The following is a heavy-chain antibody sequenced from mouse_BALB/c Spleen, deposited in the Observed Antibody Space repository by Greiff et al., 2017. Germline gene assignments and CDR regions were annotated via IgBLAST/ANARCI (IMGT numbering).Heavy chain of an antibody. CDR3: ARRDYYGSRHYAMDY. Sequence: EVQLVESGGGLVQPGGSRKLSCAASGFTFSSFGMHWVRQAPEKGLEWVAYISSGSSTIYYADTVKGRFTISRDNPKNTLFLQMTSLRSEDTAMYYCARRDYYGSRHYAMDYWGQGTSVTVSS. CDR1: GFTFSSFG. CDR2: ISSGSSTI. J-gene: IGHJ4*01. D-gene: IGHD1-1*01. V-gene: IGHV5-17*02.